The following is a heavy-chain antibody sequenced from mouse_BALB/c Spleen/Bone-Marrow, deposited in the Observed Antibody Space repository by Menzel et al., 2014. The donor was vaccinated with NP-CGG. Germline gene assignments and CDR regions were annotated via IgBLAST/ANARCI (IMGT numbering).Heavy chain of an antibody. CDR1: GFTFSSYG. J-gene: IGHJ1*01. V-gene: IGHV5-6-3*01. CDR3: ARVYGWYFDV. CDR2: INNDGGST. Sequence: EVMLVESGGGLVQPGGSLKLSCVASGFTFSSYGMSWVRQTPDKRLELVATINNDGGSTYYLDSVKGQFTISRDNAKNTLYLQMSSLKSEDTAMYYCARVYGWYFDVWGAGTTVTVSS. D-gene: IGHD1-1*01.